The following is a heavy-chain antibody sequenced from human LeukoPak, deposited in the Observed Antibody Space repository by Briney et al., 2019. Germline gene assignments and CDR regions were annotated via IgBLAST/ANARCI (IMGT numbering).Heavy chain of an antibody. Sequence: SETLSLTCTVSGVSIRYYYWRWLRQSPGKGLEGIGYIYYNGSTNYNPSLNSRVTISVDMSKNQFSLKMSSVTAADTAVYYCARKGGLFDYWGQGRLVTVSS. CDR1: GVSIRYYY. CDR3: ARKGGLFDY. J-gene: IGHJ4*02. D-gene: IGHD2-15*01. V-gene: IGHV4-59*01. CDR2: IYYNGST.